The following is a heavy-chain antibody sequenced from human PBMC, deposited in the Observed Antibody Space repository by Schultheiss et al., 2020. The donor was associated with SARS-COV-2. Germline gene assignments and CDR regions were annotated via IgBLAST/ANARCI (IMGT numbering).Heavy chain of an antibody. CDR2: ISTYHGNT. D-gene: IGHD6-13*01. V-gene: IGHV1-18*01. J-gene: IGHJ5*02. CDR3: VRDLAAAGTGWFDP. CDR1: GYTFRSYG. Sequence: ASVKVSCKASGYTFRSYGISWVRQAPGQGLEGMGRISTYHGNTNYAQKLQGRVTMTTDTSTSTAYMELRSLRSDDTAVYYCVRDLAAAGTGWFDPWGQGALVTVSS.